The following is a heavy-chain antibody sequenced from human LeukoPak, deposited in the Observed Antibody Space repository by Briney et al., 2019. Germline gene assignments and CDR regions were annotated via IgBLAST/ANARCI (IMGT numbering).Heavy chain of an antibody. Sequence: QPGGSLRLSCAASGFIFSNFAMSWVRQAPGKGPEWVSTISGSGGNTYYTDSVKGPFTISRDNSKNTLYLQMNSLRAEDTAVYYCAKEDYCSGGSCYWLAFDFWGQGTMVTVSS. V-gene: IGHV3-23*01. CDR2: ISGSGGNT. CDR1: GFIFSNFA. CDR3: AKEDYCSGGSCYWLAFDF. J-gene: IGHJ3*01. D-gene: IGHD2-15*01.